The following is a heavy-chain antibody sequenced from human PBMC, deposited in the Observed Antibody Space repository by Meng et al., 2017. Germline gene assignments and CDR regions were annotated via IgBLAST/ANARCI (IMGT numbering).Heavy chain of an antibody. D-gene: IGHD4-17*01. J-gene: IGHJ4*02. CDR2: ISSSGSTI. Sequence: SCAASGFTFSSYEMNWVRQAPGKGLEWVSYISSSGSTIYYADSVKGRFTISRDNAKNSLYLQMNSLRAEDTAVYYCARAPTTVIGDYWGQGTLVTVSS. CDR1: GFTFSSYE. CDR3: ARAPTTVIGDY. V-gene: IGHV3-48*03.